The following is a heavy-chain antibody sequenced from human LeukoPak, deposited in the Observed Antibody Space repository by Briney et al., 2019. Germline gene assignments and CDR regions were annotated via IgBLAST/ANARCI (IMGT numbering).Heavy chain of an antibody. Sequence: SETLSLTCAVSGGSISSSNWWSWVRQPPGKGLEWIGEIYHSGSTNYNPSLKSRVTISVDKSKNQFSLKLSSVTAPDTAVYYCARDRGTWNDDGFDYWGQGTLVTVSS. J-gene: IGHJ4*02. CDR3: ARDRGTWNDDGFDY. CDR2: IYHSGST. V-gene: IGHV4-4*02. D-gene: IGHD1-1*01. CDR1: GGSISSSNW.